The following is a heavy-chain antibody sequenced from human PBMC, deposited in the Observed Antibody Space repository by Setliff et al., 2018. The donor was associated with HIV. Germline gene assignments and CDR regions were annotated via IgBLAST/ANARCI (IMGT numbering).Heavy chain of an antibody. CDR3: ARDRSKYGTGSSAYNWFDP. D-gene: IGHD3-16*01. J-gene: IGHJ5*02. CDR1: TDSISNFH. V-gene: IGHV4-4*07. CDR2: IFGSETT. Sequence: SETLSLTCSVSTDSISNFHWSWMRQPAGKGLEWIGRIFGSETTHYNPSLKSRVTMSIDTSKNQFSLKLNSVTAADTAVYFCARDRSKYGTGSSAYNWFDPWVPETLLVTVSS.